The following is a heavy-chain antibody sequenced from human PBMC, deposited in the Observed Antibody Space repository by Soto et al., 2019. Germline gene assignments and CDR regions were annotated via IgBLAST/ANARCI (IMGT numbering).Heavy chain of an antibody. Sequence: SVKVSCKASGGTFSSYAISWVRQAPGQGLEWMGGIIPIFGTANYAQKFQGRVTITADESTSTAYMELSSLRSEDTAVDYCARDNLEYSSSSPYYYYGMDVWGQATTITVSS. CDR2: IIPIFGTA. V-gene: IGHV1-69*13. D-gene: IGHD6-6*01. J-gene: IGHJ6*02. CDR1: GGTFSSYA. CDR3: ARDNLEYSSSSPYYYYGMDV.